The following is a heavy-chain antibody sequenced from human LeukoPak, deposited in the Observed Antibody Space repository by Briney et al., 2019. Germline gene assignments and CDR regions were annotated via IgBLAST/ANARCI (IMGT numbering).Heavy chain of an antibody. CDR3: ARXDYGDHTYDAFDI. J-gene: IGHJ3*02. V-gene: IGHV3-23*01. D-gene: IGHD4-17*01. CDR1: GFTFSRYA. CDR2: FGNSA. Sequence: PGGSLRLSCAASGFTFSRYAMSWVRQAPGKGLEWVSTFGNSAHYADSVKGRFTISRDNSKNTLYLQMNSLRAEDTAVYYCARXDYGDHTYDAFDIWGQGTMVTVSS.